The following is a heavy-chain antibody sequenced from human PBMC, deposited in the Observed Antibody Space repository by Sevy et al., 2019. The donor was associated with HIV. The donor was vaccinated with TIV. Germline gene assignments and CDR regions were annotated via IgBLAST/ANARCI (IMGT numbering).Heavy chain of an antibody. D-gene: IGHD3-22*01. CDR2: INHSGST. CDR1: GGSFSGYY. V-gene: IGHV4-34*01. Sequence: SETLSLTCAVYGGSFSGYYWSWIRQPPGKGLEWIGEINHSGSTNYNPSLKSRVTISVDTSKNQFSLKLSSVTAADTAVYYCGRGLEDDSQGYWGHGTLVTVSS. J-gene: IGHJ4*01. CDR3: GRGLEDDSQGY.